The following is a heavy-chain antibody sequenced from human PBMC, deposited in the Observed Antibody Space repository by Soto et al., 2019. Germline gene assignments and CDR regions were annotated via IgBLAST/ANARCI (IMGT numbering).Heavy chain of an antibody. CDR2: IYYSGST. V-gene: IGHV4-61*01. Sequence: SETLSLTCTVFGGSVSSGSYYWSWIRQPPGKGLEWIGYIYYSGSTNYNPSLKSRVTISVDTSKNQFSLKLSSVTAADTAVYYCARGRWLVLLDYWGQGTLVTVSS. D-gene: IGHD6-19*01. J-gene: IGHJ4*02. CDR3: ARGRWLVLLDY. CDR1: GGSVSSGSYY.